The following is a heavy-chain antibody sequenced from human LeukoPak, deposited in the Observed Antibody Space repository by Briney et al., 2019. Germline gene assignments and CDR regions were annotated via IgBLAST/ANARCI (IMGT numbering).Heavy chain of an antibody. CDR2: IRNKANSYTT. Sequence: PGGSLRLSCAASGFSFSDYYMDWVRQAPGKGLEWVGRIRNKANSYTTEYGASVKGRFTISRDDSKNSLYLQMNSLKTEDTAVYYCTRSESGTYKGGFDFWGQGTLVTVSS. CDR3: TRSESGTYKGGFDF. V-gene: IGHV3-72*01. D-gene: IGHD1-26*01. J-gene: IGHJ4*02. CDR1: GFSFSDYY.